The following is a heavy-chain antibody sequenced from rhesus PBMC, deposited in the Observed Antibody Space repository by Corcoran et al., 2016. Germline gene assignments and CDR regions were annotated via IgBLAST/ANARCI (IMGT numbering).Heavy chain of an antibody. CDR2: IYGGSGST. V-gene: IGHV4S10*01. J-gene: IGHJ4*01. D-gene: IGHD6-31*01. CDR3: AREIAAAGTGY. CDR1: GGSISDSYR. Sequence: QVQLQESGPGVVKPSETLSLTCAVSGGSISDSYRWSWIRQPPGKGLEWIGYIYGGSGSTSYNPSLKSRVIISIDTSKNQFSLKLSSVTAADTAVHYCAREIAAAGTGYWGQGVLVTVSS.